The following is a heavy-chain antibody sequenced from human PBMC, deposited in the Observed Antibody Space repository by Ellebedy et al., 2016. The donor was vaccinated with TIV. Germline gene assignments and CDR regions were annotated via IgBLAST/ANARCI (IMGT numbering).Heavy chain of an antibody. CDR2: ITGMFRTV. V-gene: IGHV1-69*13. CDR1: GGTFNSHA. Sequence: SVKVSCKASGGTFNSHAISWVRQAPGQGLEWMGGITGMFRTVNYAQKFQSRVTITADEFMTTAYMELSSLRSEDTAVYYCARGGAYYHRYFDDWGQGTLVTVSS. J-gene: IGHJ4*02. D-gene: IGHD3-10*01. CDR3: ARGGAYYHRYFDD.